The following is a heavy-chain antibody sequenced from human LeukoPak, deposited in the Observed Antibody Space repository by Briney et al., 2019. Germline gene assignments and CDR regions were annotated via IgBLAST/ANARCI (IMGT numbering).Heavy chain of an antibody. J-gene: IGHJ4*02. CDR1: GFTFSHHY. Sequence: KPGGSLRLSCAASGFTFSHHYMSWIRQAPGRGLEWVAYISNSGSYTKYADSVKGRFTISRDNGKNSLYLQMNSLRAEDTALYYCARDPQAATDGHLDYWGQGSLVTVSS. CDR2: ISNSGSYT. CDR3: ARDPQAATDGHLDY. D-gene: IGHD2-15*01. V-gene: IGHV3-11*05.